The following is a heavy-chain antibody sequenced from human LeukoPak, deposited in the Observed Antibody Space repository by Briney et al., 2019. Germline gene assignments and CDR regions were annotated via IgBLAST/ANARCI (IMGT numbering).Heavy chain of an antibody. Sequence: PSETLSLTCSVSGGSMSPYCWNWVRQAPGKGLEWVSSISSSSNYIYYADSVKGRFTISRDNAKNSLYLQMNSLRAEDTAVYYCASTLSYYYGMDVWGQGTTVTVSS. CDR2: ISSSSNYI. J-gene: IGHJ6*02. CDR1: GGSMSPYC. CDR3: ASTLSYYYGMDV. V-gene: IGHV3-21*01.